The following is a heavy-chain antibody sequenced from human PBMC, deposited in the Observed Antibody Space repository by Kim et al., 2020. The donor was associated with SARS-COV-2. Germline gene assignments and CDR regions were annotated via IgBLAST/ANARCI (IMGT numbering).Heavy chain of an antibody. V-gene: IGHV4-34*01. CDR1: GGSFSGYY. D-gene: IGHD6-13*01. CDR3: ARALGGAAAGTLVWYYYYYMDV. J-gene: IGHJ6*03. Sequence: SETLSLTCAVYGGSFSGYYWSWIRQPPGKGLEWIGEINHSGSTNYNPSLKSRVTISVDTSKNQFSLKLSSVTAADTAVYYCARALGGAAAGTLVWYYYYYMDVWGKATTVTVSS. CDR2: INHSGST.